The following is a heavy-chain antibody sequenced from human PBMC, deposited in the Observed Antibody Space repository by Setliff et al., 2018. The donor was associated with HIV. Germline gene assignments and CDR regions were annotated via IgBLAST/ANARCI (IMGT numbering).Heavy chain of an antibody. Sequence: SETLSLTCTVSGGSISTYYWSWIRQPAGKGLEWIGRVSTSGSTKYNPSLKSRVTMSLDTSKSEFFLKLSSVTAADTAVYYCARGQYCGGGSCYSPSYNWFDPWG. D-gene: IGHD2-15*01. J-gene: IGHJ5*02. CDR3: ARGQYCGGGSCYSPSYNWFDP. CDR2: VSTSGST. CDR1: GGSISTYY. V-gene: IGHV4-4*07.